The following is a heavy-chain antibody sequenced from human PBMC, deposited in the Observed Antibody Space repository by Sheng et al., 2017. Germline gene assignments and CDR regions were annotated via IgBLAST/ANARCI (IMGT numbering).Heavy chain of an antibody. CDR1: GFTFSDYY. V-gene: IGHV3-11*05. J-gene: IGHJ4*02. Sequence: QVQLVESGGGLVKPGGSLRLSCAASGFTFSDYYMSWIRQAPGKGLEWVSYISSSSSYTNYADSVKGRFTISRDNAKNSLYLQMNSLRAEDTAVYYCARDLTTVTNGGPFDYWGQGTLVTVSS. CDR2: ISSSSSYT. CDR3: ARDLTTVTNGGPFDY. D-gene: IGHD4-17*01.